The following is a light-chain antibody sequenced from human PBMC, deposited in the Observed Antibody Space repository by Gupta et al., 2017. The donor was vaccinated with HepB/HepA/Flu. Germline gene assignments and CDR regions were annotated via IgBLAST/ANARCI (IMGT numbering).Light chain of an antibody. CDR1: SSNIGSNY. Sequence: QSVLTQPPSVSAAPGQKVTISCFGNSSNIGSNYVSWYQQVPGTAPKLLIYDNDYRPSGIPDRFSGSKSGTSANLGVTGLQTGDEADYYCGTWDTRLSAIVFGGGTKLTVL. CDR3: GTWDTRLSAIV. J-gene: IGLJ2*01. CDR2: DND. V-gene: IGLV1-51*01.